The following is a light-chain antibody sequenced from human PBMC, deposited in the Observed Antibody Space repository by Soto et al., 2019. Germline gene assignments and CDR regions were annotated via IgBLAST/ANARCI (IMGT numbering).Light chain of an antibody. CDR2: GTS. J-gene: IGKJ1*01. CDR1: QSVSSSY. Sequence: EIVLTQSPGTLYKYTGERATLSCRASQSVSSSYLAWYQQKPGQPPRLLIYGTSSRATGIPDRFSGSGSGTDFTLTICRLEPEDIAVYYRQQYGSSPWTFGQGTKV. V-gene: IGKV3-20*01. CDR3: QQYGSSPWT.